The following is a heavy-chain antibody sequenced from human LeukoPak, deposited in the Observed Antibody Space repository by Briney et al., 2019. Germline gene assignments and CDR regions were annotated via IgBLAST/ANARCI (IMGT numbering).Heavy chain of an antibody. CDR1: GGSISSSTYY. D-gene: IGHD3-16*01. CDR2: IYRSGST. J-gene: IGHJ4*02. V-gene: IGHV4-39*01. CDR3: ARPAFGGVIFFFDY. Sequence: SETLSLTCTVSGGSISSSTYYWGWIRQPPGKGLEWIGSIYRSGSTYYNPSLKSRVTISVDTSKNQFSLKLSSVTAADTAVYYCARPAFGGVIFFFDYWGQGTLVTVSS.